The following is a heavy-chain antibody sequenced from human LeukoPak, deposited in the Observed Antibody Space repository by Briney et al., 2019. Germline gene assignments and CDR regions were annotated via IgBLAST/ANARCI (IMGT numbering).Heavy chain of an antibody. D-gene: IGHD3-3*01. J-gene: IGHJ6*03. V-gene: IGHV4-38-2*02. CDR1: GYSISSGYY. CDR3: ARDRDYDFWSSYYMDV. CDR2: IYHSGST. Sequence: PSETLSLTCTVSGYSISSGYYWGWIRQPPGKGLEWIGSIYHSGSTYYNPSLKSRVTISVDTSKNQFSLKLGSVTAADTAVYYCARDRDYDFWSSYYMDVWGKGTTVTVSS.